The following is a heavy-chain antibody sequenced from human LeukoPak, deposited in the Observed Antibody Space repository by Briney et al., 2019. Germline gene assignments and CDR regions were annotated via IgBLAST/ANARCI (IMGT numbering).Heavy chain of an antibody. CDR3: ARDPPTGYSSVWYFDY. D-gene: IGHD6-19*01. J-gene: IGHJ4*02. CDR1: GFTLDDYG. Sequence: EGSLRLSGAASGFTLDDYGMSWVRQGPGKGLEWVSGINWNGGSTGYADSVKGRFTISRDNAKNSLYLKMISLRAEDTALYYCARDPPTGYSSVWYFDYWGQGTLVTVSS. V-gene: IGHV3-20*04. CDR2: INWNGGST.